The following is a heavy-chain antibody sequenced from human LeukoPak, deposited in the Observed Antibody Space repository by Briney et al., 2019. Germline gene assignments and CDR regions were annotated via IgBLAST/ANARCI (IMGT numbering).Heavy chain of an antibody. CDR1: GFTFSSYW. J-gene: IGHJ4*02. Sequence: PGGSLRLSCAASGFTFSSYWMSWVRQAPGKGLEWVANIKQDGSEKYFVDSVKGRFTISRDNSKNTLYLRMNSLRAEDTAVYYCAGSGGLGYCSGGSCYVTPGFDYWGQGTLVTVSS. V-gene: IGHV3-7*03. D-gene: IGHD2-15*01. CDR3: AGSGGLGYCSGGSCYVTPGFDY. CDR2: IKQDGSEK.